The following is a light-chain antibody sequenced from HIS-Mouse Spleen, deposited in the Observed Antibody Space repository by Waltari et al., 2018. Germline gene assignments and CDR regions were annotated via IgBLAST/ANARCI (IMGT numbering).Light chain of an antibody. Sequence: DIQMTQSPSTLSASVVDRVNITCRASKSISSWLAWYQQKPGKAPKLLIYKASSLESGVPSRFSGSGSGTEFTLTISSLQPDDFATYYCQQYNSYSLTFGGGTKVEIK. J-gene: IGKJ4*01. CDR2: KAS. CDR1: KSISSW. V-gene: IGKV1-5*03. CDR3: QQYNSYSLT.